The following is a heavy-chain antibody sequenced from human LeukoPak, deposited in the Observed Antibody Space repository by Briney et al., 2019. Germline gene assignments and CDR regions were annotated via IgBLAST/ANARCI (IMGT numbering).Heavy chain of an antibody. D-gene: IGHD2-8*01. CDR1: GFTFSSYW. V-gene: IGHV3-74*03. Sequence: GGSLRLSCAASGFTFSSYWMHWVRQAPGKGLVWVSRINGDGTSTTYADSVKGRFTISRDNAKNTLYLQMNSLRAEDTGVYYCARVDVLSGGWGQGTLVTVSS. J-gene: IGHJ4*02. CDR3: ARVDVLSGG. CDR2: INGDGTST.